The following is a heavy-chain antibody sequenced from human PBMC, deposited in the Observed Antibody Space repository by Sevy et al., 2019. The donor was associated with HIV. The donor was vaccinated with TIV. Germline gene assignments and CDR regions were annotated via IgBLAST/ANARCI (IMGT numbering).Heavy chain of an antibody. CDR1: GGTFSSYA. CDR3: ARIGRYIVVVPAAKNWFDP. V-gene: IGHV1-69*13. J-gene: IGHJ5*02. D-gene: IGHD2-2*01. CDR2: IIPIFGTA. Sequence: ASVKVSCKASGGTFSSYAISWVRQAPGQGLEWMGGIIPIFGTANYAQKFQGRVTITADESTSTAEMELSSLRSEDTAVYYCARIGRYIVVVPAAKNWFDPWGQGTLVTVSS.